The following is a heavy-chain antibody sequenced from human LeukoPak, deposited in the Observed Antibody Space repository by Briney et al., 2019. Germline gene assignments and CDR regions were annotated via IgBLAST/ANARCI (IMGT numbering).Heavy chain of an antibody. CDR1: GYTLTELS. CDR3: ATSPYYYDSSGYYRVSDY. Sequence: ASVKVSCKVSGYTLTELSMHWVRQAPGKGLEWMGGFDPEDGETIYAQKFQGRVTMTEDTSTDTAYMELSSLRSEDTAVYYCATSPYYYDSSGYYRVSDYWGQGTLVTVSS. D-gene: IGHD3-22*01. CDR2: FDPEDGET. V-gene: IGHV1-24*01. J-gene: IGHJ4*02.